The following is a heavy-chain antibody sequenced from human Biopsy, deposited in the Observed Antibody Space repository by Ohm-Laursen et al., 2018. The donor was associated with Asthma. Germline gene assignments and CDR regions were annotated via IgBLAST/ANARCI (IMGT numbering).Heavy chain of an antibody. CDR2: ISSSSSTI. CDR3: ARFKRGYSYGYAGVFDY. D-gene: IGHD5-18*01. J-gene: IGHJ4*02. V-gene: IGHV3-48*02. Sequence: GSLRLSCAASGFTFRTYSMSWVRQAPGKGLEWVSYISSSSSTIYYADSVKGRFTISGDNAKNSLYLQMNSLRDEDTAVYYCARFKRGYSYGYAGVFDYWGQGTLVTVSS. CDR1: GFTFRTYS.